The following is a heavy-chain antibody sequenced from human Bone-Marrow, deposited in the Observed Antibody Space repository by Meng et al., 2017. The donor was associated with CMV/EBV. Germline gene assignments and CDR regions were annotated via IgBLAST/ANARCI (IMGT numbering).Heavy chain of an antibody. Sequence: GESLKISCVASGFTFRSYGRHWVRQGPGKGLEWVAFVGYDGNYKYYAETVKDRFTISRDNSKNTLYVKMNRLRGEDTAVYYCAKAVARLRTYYGMDVWGQGTTVTVSS. V-gene: IGHV3-30*02. J-gene: IGHJ6*02. D-gene: IGHD2-21*01. CDR3: AKAVARLRTYYGMDV. CDR2: VGYDGNYK. CDR1: GFTFRSYG.